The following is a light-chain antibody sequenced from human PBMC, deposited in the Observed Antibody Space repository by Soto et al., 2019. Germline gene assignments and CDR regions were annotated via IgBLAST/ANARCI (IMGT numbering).Light chain of an antibody. Sequence: DIMMTQSPLSLPVTPGEPASISCRSSQSLLYSNGHNYVNWYLQKPGQSPQLLIFLGSNRASGVPDRFSGSGSGTDFTLEISRVEAEDFGLYYCMQGLYTPRTFGQGTKLEIK. CDR2: LGS. CDR3: MQGLYTPRT. J-gene: IGKJ2*01. V-gene: IGKV2-28*01. CDR1: QSLLYSNGHNY.